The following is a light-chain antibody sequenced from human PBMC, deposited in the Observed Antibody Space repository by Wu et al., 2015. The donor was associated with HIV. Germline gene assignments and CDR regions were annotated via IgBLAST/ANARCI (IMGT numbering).Light chain of an antibody. J-gene: IGKJ2*03. Sequence: EIVMTQSPATLSVSPGERATLSCSATSSITSNLAWYQQKPGQAPRLLIYGASTRATGIPARFSGSGSGTEFTLTISDLQSEDFAIYFCQHYNNWPPSYSFGQGTKLEI. CDR2: GAS. CDR1: SSITSN. V-gene: IGKV3-15*01. CDR3: QHYNNWPPSYS.